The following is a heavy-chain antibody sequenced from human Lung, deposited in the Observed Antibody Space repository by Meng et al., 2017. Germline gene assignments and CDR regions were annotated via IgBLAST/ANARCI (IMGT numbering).Heavy chain of an antibody. CDR1: GFTFRSYE. D-gene: IGHD1-14*01. V-gene: IGHV3-48*03. CDR3: ATDLVGNGSPIAY. Sequence: SCVASGFTFRSYEMNWGPQATGKGLEWVSYISNSGGSAYYADSVKGRFTISRDNTKNSLYLQMNSLSAEDTAVYYCATDLVGNGSPIAYWGQGTLVTVSS. CDR2: ISNSGGSA. J-gene: IGHJ4*01.